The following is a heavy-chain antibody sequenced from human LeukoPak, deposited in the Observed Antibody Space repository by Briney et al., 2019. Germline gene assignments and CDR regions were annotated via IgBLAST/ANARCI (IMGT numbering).Heavy chain of an antibody. CDR1: GFTFSDYY. D-gene: IGHD3-10*01. Sequence: GGSLRLSCAASGFTFSDYYMSWVCQAPGGGLEWVSYISSSGSTIYYAHSVKGRFTISRDNAKNSLYLQMNSLRAEDTAVYYCARDPTYYGSGSYYSDYWGQGTLVTVSS. CDR2: ISSSGSTI. CDR3: ARDPTYYGSGSYYSDY. J-gene: IGHJ4*02. V-gene: IGHV3-11*01.